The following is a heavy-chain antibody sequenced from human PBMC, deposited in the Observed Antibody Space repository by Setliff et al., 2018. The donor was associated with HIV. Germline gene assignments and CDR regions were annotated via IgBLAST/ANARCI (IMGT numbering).Heavy chain of an antibody. V-gene: IGHV4-30-4*08. J-gene: IGHJ6*03. D-gene: IGHD2-15*01. Sequence: SETLSLTCTVSGGSISSGDYYWSWIRQPPGKGLEWIGYIYYTGSTYYNPSLKSRVTISVDTSKNQFSLKLSSVTAADTAMYYCARVSITYWYSIPTFYYYYMDVWGQGTTVTVSS. CDR3: ARVSITYWYSIPTFYYYYMDV. CDR1: GGSISSGDYY. CDR2: IYYTGST.